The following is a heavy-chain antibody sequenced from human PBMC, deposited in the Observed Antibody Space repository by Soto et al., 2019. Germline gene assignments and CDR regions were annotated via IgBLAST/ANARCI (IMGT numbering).Heavy chain of an antibody. V-gene: IGHV4-34*01. CDR2: INHSGST. CDR3: ARGTGLRYFDWLSANYYYGMDV. J-gene: IGHJ6*02. CDR1: GGSFSGYY. D-gene: IGHD3-9*01. Sequence: VSLTCAVYGGSFSGYYWSWIRQPPGKGLEWIGEINHSGSTNYNPSLKSRVTISVDTSKNQFSLKLSSVTAADTAVYYCARGTGLRYFDWLSANYYYGMDVWGQGTTVTVSS.